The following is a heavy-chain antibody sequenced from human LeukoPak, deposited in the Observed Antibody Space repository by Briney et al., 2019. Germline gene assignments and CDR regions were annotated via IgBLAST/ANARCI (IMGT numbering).Heavy chain of an antibody. Sequence: PGGSLRLSCAASGFTFSSYSMNWVRQAPGKGLEWVSYISSSSSTIYYADSVKGRFTISRDNAKNSLYLQMNSLRAEDTAVYYCARIRGYSGYEADYWGQGTLVTVSS. CDR2: ISSSSSTI. J-gene: IGHJ4*02. CDR1: GFTFSSYS. V-gene: IGHV3-48*01. D-gene: IGHD5-12*01. CDR3: ARIRGYSGYEADY.